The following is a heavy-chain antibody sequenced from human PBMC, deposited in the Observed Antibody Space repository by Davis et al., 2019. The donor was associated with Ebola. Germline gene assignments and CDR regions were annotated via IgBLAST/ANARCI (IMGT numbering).Heavy chain of an antibody. Sequence: GESLKISCAASGFTFSSASMTWVRQAPGKGLEWVGRIKSKTDGGTTDYAAPVKGRFTISRDNAKDSLYLQMNSLRAEDTAFYYCTYLGGSSGWYNYWGQGTLVTVSS. CDR1: GFTFSSAS. D-gene: IGHD6-19*01. V-gene: IGHV3-15*05. CDR2: IKSKTDGGTT. J-gene: IGHJ4*02. CDR3: TYLGGSSGWYNY.